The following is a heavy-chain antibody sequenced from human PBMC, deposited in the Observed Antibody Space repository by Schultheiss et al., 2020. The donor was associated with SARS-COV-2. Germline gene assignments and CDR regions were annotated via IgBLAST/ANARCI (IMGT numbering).Heavy chain of an antibody. CDR2: ISSSSSTI. Sequence: GGSLRLSCAASGFTFSSYSMNWVRQAPGKGLEWVSYISSSSSTIYYADSVKGRFTLSRDNSKNTLYLQMNSLRAEDTAVYYCVRDPASYYDFWRAYVLGYGMDVWGQASTV. D-gene: IGHD3-3*01. CDR1: GFTFSSYS. J-gene: IGHJ6*02. CDR3: VRDPASYYDFWRAYVLGYGMDV. V-gene: IGHV3-48*01.